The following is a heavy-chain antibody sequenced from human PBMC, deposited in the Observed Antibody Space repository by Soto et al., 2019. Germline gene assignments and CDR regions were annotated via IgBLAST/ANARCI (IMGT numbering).Heavy chain of an antibody. V-gene: IGHV4-30-2*01. J-gene: IGHJ4*02. Sequence: SETLSLTCAVSGGSISSGGYSWSWIRQPPGKGLEWIGYIYHSGSTYYNPSLKSRVTISVDRSKNQFSLKLSPVTAADTAVYYCARTQGTMVRGVTRHYYFDYWGQGTLVTVSS. CDR3: ARTQGTMVRGVTRHYYFDY. D-gene: IGHD3-10*01. CDR2: IYHSGST. CDR1: GGSISSGGYS.